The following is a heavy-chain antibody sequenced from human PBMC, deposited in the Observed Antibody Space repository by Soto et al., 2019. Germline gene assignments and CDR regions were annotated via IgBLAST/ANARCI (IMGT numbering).Heavy chain of an antibody. J-gene: IGHJ3*02. D-gene: IGHD6-19*01. CDR1: GFTFSSYA. CDR3: AKTISRQWLGYFAFDI. Sequence: GGSLRLSCAASGFTFSSYAMSWVRQAPGKGLEWVSAISGSGGSTYYADSVKGRFTISRDNSKNTLYLQMNSLRAEDTAVYYCAKTISRQWLGYFAFDIWGQGTMVTVSS. CDR2: ISGSGGST. V-gene: IGHV3-23*01.